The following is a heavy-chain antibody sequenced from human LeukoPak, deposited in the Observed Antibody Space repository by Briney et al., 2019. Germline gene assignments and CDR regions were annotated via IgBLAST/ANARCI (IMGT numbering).Heavy chain of an antibody. CDR1: GGSFSGYY. CDR3: ARGTTLINYYGSGSYYNMGGRPLGHYALDV. Sequence: SETLSLTCAVSGGSFSGYYWTWIRQPPGKGLEWIGEITYSGNTNYNPSLKSRVTVSVDTSKNQFSLRLSSVTAADTAVYYCARGTTLINYYGSGSYYNMGGRPLGHYALDVWGQGTTVTVSS. D-gene: IGHD3-10*01. V-gene: IGHV4-34*01. J-gene: IGHJ6*02. CDR2: ITYSGNT.